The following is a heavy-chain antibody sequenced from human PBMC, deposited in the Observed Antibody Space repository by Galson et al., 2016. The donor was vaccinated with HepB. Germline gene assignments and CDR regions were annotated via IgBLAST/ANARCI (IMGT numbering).Heavy chain of an antibody. CDR1: GGIFGSST. J-gene: IGHJ4*02. CDR3: ARGTSQAPYYYDTTGFQN. D-gene: IGHD3-22*01. V-gene: IGHV1-69*01. Sequence: QSGAEVKKPGESLRISCKASGGIFGSSTFSWVRQAPGQGLEWMGDIISIIGTTHYAQNFQGRVTITADESTSTAYMELSSLRYDDTAVYFCARGTSQAPYYYDTTGFQNWGQGTLLTVSS. CDR2: IISIIGTT.